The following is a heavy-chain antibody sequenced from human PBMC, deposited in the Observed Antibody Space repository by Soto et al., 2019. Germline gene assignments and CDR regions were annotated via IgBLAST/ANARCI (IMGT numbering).Heavy chain of an antibody. D-gene: IGHD2-21*02. V-gene: IGHV4-34*01. CDR3: AKVKWTAWYFDL. CDR2: INHSGST. Sequence: QVQLQQWGAGLLKPSETLSLTCAVYGGSFSGYYWSWIRQSPGKGLEWIGEINHSGSTNYNPSLKSRVTITVDTSKNQFSLKLSSVTAADTAVYYCAKVKWTAWYFDLLGRGTLVTVSS. CDR1: GGSFSGYY. J-gene: IGHJ2*01.